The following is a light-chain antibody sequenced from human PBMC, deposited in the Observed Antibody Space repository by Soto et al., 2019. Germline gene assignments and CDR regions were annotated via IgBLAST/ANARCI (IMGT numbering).Light chain of an antibody. CDR3: QQYNTYST. CDR1: QDISNY. J-gene: IGKJ5*01. Sequence: DIQMTQSPSSLXXSVXXXXXXXFQASQDISNYLNWYQQKPGKAPKLLIYDASNLETGVPSRFSGSGSGTEFTLTISSLQPDDFATYYCQQYNTYSTFGQGTRLEIK. V-gene: IGKV1-33*01. CDR2: DAS.